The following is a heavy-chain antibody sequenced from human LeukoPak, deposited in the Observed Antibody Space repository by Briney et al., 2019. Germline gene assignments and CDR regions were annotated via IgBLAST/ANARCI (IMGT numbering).Heavy chain of an antibody. CDR1: GGSISSYY. J-gene: IGHJ4*02. Sequence: SETLSLTCTVSGGSISSYYWSWIRQPPGKGLEWIGYIYYSGSTNYNPSLKSRVTISVNTSKNQFSLKLSSVTAADTAVYYCARESRYYDSSGYYGFDYWGQGTLVTVSS. D-gene: IGHD3-22*01. V-gene: IGHV4-59*01. CDR2: IYYSGST. CDR3: ARESRYYDSSGYYGFDY.